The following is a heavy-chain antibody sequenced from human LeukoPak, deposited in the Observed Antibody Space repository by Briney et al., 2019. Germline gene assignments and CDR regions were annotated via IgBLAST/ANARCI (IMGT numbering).Heavy chain of an antibody. CDR3: ARSLDPWFDP. V-gene: IGHV4-30-2*01. Sequence: PSETLSLTCAVSGGSISSGGYSWSWIRQPPGKGLEWIGYIYHSGSTYYNPSLKSRVTISVDRSKNQFSLKLSSVTAADTAVYYCARSLDPWFDPWGQGTLVTVFS. CDR2: IYHSGST. CDR1: GGSISSGGYS. J-gene: IGHJ5*02. D-gene: IGHD1-1*01.